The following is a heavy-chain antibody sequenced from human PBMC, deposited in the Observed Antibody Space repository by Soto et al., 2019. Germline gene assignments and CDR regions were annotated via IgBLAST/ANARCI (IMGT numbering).Heavy chain of an antibody. D-gene: IGHD1-26*01. J-gene: IGHJ4*02. CDR2: IFHNGGT. CDR3: ARRIVRTLSDYFDS. Sequence: NPSETLSLTCSVSGGSITNNNYYWSWVRQPPGKGLEWIGTIFHNGGTYYNPPLRSRVTISVDTSKNQFSLKVNSVTATDTAVYYCARRIVRTLSDYFDSWGQGILVTVSS. CDR1: GGSITNNNYY. V-gene: IGHV4-39*01.